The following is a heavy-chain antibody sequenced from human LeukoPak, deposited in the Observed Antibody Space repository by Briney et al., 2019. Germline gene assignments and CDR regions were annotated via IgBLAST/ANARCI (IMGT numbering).Heavy chain of an antibody. CDR1: GGSFSGYY. V-gene: IGHV4-34*01. Sequence: SETLSLTCAVYGGSFSGYYWSWIRQPPGKGLEWIGEINHSGSTNYNPSLKSRVTISVDTSKNQFSLKLSSVTAADTAVYYCASGLYSSSPFDYWGQGTLVTVSS. J-gene: IGHJ4*02. CDR2: INHSGST. D-gene: IGHD6-6*01. CDR3: ASGLYSSSPFDY.